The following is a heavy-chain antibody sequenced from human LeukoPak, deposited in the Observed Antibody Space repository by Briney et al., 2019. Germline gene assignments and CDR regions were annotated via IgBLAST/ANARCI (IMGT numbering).Heavy chain of an antibody. D-gene: IGHD2-21*02. CDR1: GFTFSNYW. V-gene: IGHV3-74*01. CDR3: VRDKEVVTGIGWFDP. CDR2: IDSDGKST. Sequence: GGSLRLSCAASGFTFSNYWMHWVRQAPGRGLVRVSRIDSDGKSTNYADSVKGRFTISRDNAKNTLYLQMNSLRVEDTAVYYCVRDKEVVTGIGWFDPWGQGTLVTVSS. J-gene: IGHJ5*02.